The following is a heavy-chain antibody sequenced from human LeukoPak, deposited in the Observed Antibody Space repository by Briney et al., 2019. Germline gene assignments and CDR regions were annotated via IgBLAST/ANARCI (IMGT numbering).Heavy chain of an antibody. D-gene: IGHD4-11*01. CDR1: GYTFTNYY. Sequence: ASVKVSCKAFGYTFTNYYIHWVRQAPGQGLEWMGVINPSGGGTTYAQKFQGRATMTRDMSTTTVYMELSSLRSEDTAMYYCARGMTTEFDYWGQGTPVTVSS. CDR3: ARGMTTEFDY. CDR2: INPSGGGT. J-gene: IGHJ4*02. V-gene: IGHV1-46*01.